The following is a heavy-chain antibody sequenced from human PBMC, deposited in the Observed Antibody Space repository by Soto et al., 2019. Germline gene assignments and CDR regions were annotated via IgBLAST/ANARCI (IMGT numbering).Heavy chain of an antibody. Sequence: SETLSLTCTVSGGSVSSGSYYWSWIRQPPGKGLEWMGYIYHSGSTNYNPSLKSRVTISVDTSKNQFSLKLSSVTAADTAVYYCAWIHIVATMEYWGQGTLVTVSS. J-gene: IGHJ4*02. CDR3: AWIHIVATMEY. V-gene: IGHV4-61*01. D-gene: IGHD5-12*01. CDR2: IYHSGST. CDR1: GGSVSSGSYY.